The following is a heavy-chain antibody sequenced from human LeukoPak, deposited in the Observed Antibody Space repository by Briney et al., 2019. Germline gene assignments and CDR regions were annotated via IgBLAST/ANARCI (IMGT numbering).Heavy chain of an antibody. Sequence: TGGSLRLSCAASGFTFGHYLMHWVRQAPGKGLVWVSRINSDESNTNSYADSVKGRFIISRDNAKNTLYLQMNSLRAEDTAVYFCGRGGNGIDIWGQGTTVIVSS. D-gene: IGHD2-8*01. CDR3: GRGGNGIDI. CDR1: GFTFGHYL. J-gene: IGHJ3*02. V-gene: IGHV3-74*01. CDR2: INSDESNT.